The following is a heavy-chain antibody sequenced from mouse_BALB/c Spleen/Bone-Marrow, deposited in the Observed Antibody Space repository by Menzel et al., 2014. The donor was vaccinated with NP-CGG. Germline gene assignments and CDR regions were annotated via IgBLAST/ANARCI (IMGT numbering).Heavy chain of an antibody. CDR3: ARGETNWFAY. CDR1: GYTFTNYW. CDR2: IYPGGGYT. J-gene: IGHJ3*01. V-gene: IGHV1-63*02. Sequence: VQVVESGAELVRPGTSVKISCKASGYTFTNYWLGWVKQRPGHGLEWTGDIYPGGGYTNYNEKFKGKATLTADTSSSTAYMQLSSLTSEDSAVYYCARGETNWFAYWGQGTLVTVSA.